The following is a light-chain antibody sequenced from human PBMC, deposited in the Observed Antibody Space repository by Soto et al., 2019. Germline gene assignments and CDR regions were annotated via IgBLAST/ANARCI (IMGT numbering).Light chain of an antibody. CDR3: QQYGDFPYT. Sequence: EIVLTQSPGTLSLSPGERATLSCRASQSVPSDWLAWYRHKPGQAPRLLIYVASSRDTGVPDRVSGSGSGTDFTLTINRLEPEDFAVYYCQQYGDFPYTFGQGTKLEIK. J-gene: IGKJ2*01. V-gene: IGKV3-20*01. CDR2: VAS. CDR1: QSVPSDW.